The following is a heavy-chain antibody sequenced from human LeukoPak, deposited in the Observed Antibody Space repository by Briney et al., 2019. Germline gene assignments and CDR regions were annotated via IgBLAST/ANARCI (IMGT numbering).Heavy chain of an antibody. J-gene: IGHJ5*02. Sequence: GESLKISCKGSGYSFTSYWIAWVRQMPGKGLEWMGIIYPADSDIRYSPSFQGQVTISADKSISTAYLQWNSLKASDTAMYYCARQEYCSGASCYTWFDPWGQGTLVTVSS. V-gene: IGHV5-51*01. CDR1: GYSFTSYW. CDR2: IYPADSDI. D-gene: IGHD2-15*01. CDR3: ARQEYCSGASCYTWFDP.